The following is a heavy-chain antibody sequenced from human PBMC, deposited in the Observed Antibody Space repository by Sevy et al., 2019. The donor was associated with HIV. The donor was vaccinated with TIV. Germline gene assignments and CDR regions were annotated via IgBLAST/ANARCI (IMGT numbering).Heavy chain of an antibody. Sequence: ETLSLTCTVSSDSFSSYYWSWIRQPAGKGLEWIGRVYHSGRPSYYPSLQSRATLSIDTSKNKVFLTLTSATAADTAVYYCARDNTGWPFYFDYWGQGILVTVSS. CDR1: SDSFSSYY. D-gene: IGHD7-27*01. CDR2: VYHSGRP. CDR3: ARDNTGWPFYFDY. J-gene: IGHJ4*02. V-gene: IGHV4-4*07.